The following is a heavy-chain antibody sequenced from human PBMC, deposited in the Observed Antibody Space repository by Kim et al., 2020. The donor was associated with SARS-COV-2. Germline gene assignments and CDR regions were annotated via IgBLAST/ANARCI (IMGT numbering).Heavy chain of an antibody. D-gene: IGHD2-21*02. CDR1: GGAISSSNW. J-gene: IGHJ4*02. CDR2: IYHSGST. V-gene: IGHV4-4*02. Sequence: SETLSLTCAVSGGAISSSNWWSWVRQPPGKGLEWIGEIYHSGSTNYNPSLKSRVTISVDKSKNQFSLKLSSVTAADTAVYYCARIRETCGGDCYSLFDYWGQGTLVTVSS. CDR3: ARIRETCGGDCYSLFDY.